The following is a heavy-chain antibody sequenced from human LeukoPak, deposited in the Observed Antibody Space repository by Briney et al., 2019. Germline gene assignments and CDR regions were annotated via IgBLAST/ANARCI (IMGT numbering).Heavy chain of an antibody. D-gene: IGHD5-18*01. V-gene: IGHV4-34*01. J-gene: IGHJ4*02. CDR3: ARDLLGYSYGYATH. CDR1: GGSFSGYY. Sequence: SETLSLTCAVYGGSFSGYYWSWIRQPPGKGLEWIGEINHSGSTNYNPSLKSRVTISVDTSKNQFSLKLSSVTAADTAVYYCARDLLGYSYGYATHWGQGTLVTVSS. CDR2: INHSGST.